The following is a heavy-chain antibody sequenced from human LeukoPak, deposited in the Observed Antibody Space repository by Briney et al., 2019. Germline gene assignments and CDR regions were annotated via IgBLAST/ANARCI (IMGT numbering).Heavy chain of an antibody. V-gene: IGHV1-8*02. CDR2: MNPNSGNT. CDR3: ARLPKYSRPLDY. J-gene: IGHJ4*02. CDR1: VYTFSTYD. Sequence: ASVKVSCKASVYTFSTYDINWVREATGQGLEWMGWMNPNSGNTAYAQKFQGRVTMSRDTSISTAYMELSSLRSEDTAVYYCARLPKYSRPLDYWRQGTLVTVSS. D-gene: IGHD6-6*01.